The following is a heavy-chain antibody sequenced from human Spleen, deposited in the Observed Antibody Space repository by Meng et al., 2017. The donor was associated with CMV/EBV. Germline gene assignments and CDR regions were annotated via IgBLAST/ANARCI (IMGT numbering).Heavy chain of an antibody. CDR2: IRYDGSAK. Sequence: GESLKISCAASGFTFSSYGMHWVRQAPGKGLEWVGFIRYDGSAKFYADSVKGRFTISRDNSKNTLYLQMNSLRAEDTAVYYCAKGINYFEVVGDKSSSRNLDVFDVWGQGTMVTVSS. CDR1: GFTFSSYG. CDR3: AKGINYFEVVGDKSSSRNLDVFDV. V-gene: IGHV3-30*02. J-gene: IGHJ3*01. D-gene: IGHD3-22*01.